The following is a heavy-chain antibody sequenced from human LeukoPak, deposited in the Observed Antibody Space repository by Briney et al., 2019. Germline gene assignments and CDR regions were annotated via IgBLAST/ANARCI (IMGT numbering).Heavy chain of an antibody. CDR3: ARAGYSSGWYAYDYYYGMDV. CDR1: GGSISSYY. J-gene: IGHJ6*02. V-gene: IGHV4-59*01. CDR2: IYYSGST. Sequence: SETLSLTCTVSGGSISSYYWSWIRQPPGKGLEWIGYIYYSGSTNYNPSLKSRVTILVDTSKNQFSLKLSSVTAADTAVYYCARAGYSSGWYAYDYYYGMDVWGQGTTVTVSS. D-gene: IGHD6-19*01.